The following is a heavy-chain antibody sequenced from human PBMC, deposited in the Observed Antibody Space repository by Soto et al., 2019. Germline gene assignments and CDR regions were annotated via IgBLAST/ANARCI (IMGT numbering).Heavy chain of an antibody. CDR3: ARGRQWLVGWFDP. CDR2: IIPIFGTA. CDR1: GGTFSSYA. J-gene: IGHJ5*02. V-gene: IGHV1-69*13. D-gene: IGHD6-19*01. Sequence: SVKVSCKASGGTFSSYAISWVRQAPGQGLEWMGGIIPIFGTANYAQKFQGRVTITADESTSTAYMELSSLRSEDTAVYYCARGRQWLVGWFDPWGQGTLVTVYS.